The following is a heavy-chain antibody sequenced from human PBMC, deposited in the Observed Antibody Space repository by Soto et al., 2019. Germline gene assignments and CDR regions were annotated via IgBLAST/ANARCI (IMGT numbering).Heavy chain of an antibody. CDR1: GDTFSTYT. D-gene: IGHD5-12*01. CDR2: IIPRSATS. V-gene: IGHV1-69*13. J-gene: IGHJ4*02. CDR3: AIDIADGYNPPDY. Sequence: SVKVSCKASGDTFSTYTITWMRQAPGQGLEWMGGIIPRSATSKYAQKFQGRVTITADESTSTAYMELSSLRSEDTAVYYCAIDIADGYNPPDYWGQGTLVTVSS.